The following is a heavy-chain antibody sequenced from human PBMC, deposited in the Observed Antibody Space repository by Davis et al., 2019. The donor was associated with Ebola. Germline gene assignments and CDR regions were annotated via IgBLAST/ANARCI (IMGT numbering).Heavy chain of an antibody. CDR2: VSYDGSKK. CDR3: AKDGLDYGDYNYYGMDV. J-gene: IGHJ6*04. V-gene: IGHV3-30*18. Sequence: GESLKISCAASGFTFGNYAMHWVRQAPGKGLEWVAVVSYDGSKKYYADSVKGRFTISRDNSKNTLYLQMNSLRAEDTAVYYCAKDGLDYGDYNYYGMDVWGKGTTVTVSS. D-gene: IGHD4-17*01. CDR1: GFTFGNYA.